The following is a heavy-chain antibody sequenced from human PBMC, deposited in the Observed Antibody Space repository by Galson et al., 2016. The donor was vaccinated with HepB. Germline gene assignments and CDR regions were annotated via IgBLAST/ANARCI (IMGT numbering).Heavy chain of an antibody. D-gene: IGHD6-19*01. J-gene: IGHJ4*02. Sequence: SVKVSCKASGFTLNSSALQWVRQARGQRLEWMGWIIVGTGTTNYAQKFQGRVTLTGDMSTNTAYMELSGLRAEDTAVYFCAAPVGAVGGAEGLWGPGTLVIVSS. CDR2: IIVGTGTT. CDR3: AAPVGAVGGAEGL. CDR1: GFTLNSSA. V-gene: IGHV1-58*01.